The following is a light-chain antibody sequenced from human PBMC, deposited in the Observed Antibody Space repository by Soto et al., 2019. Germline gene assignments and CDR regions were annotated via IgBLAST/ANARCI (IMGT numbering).Light chain of an antibody. CDR2: KAS. Sequence: DIQMTQSPSTLSASVGDRVTITCRASQSISTWLAWYQQKPGKAPKFLIYKASNLESGVPSRFSGSGSGTEFTLTISSLQPDDFATYYCQQYNSYWTFGQGTKVEI. CDR1: QSISTW. CDR3: QQYNSYWT. V-gene: IGKV1-5*03. J-gene: IGKJ1*01.